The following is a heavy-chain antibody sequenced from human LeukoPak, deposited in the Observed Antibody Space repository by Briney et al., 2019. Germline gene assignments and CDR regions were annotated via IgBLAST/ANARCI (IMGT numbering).Heavy chain of an antibody. D-gene: IGHD1-26*01. CDR3: ARQMYSGTYSSFDY. V-gene: IGHV5-51*01. Sequence: GESLKISCTGFGYSFTTYWIGWVRQMPGKGLEWMGIIYPGDSDARYSPSFQGQVTISADKSISTAYLQWSSLKASDTAMYYCARQMYSGTYSSFDYWGQGTLVTVSS. CDR2: IYPGDSDA. CDR1: GYSFTTYW. J-gene: IGHJ4*02.